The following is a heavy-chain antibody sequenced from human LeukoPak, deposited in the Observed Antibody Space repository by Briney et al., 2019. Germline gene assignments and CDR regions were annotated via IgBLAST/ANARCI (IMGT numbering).Heavy chain of an antibody. J-gene: IGHJ6*02. CDR1: GFTASSNY. V-gene: IGHV3-53*01. Sequence: GGSLRLSCAASGFTASSNYMSWVRQAPGKGLEWVSVIYSGGSTYYADSVKGRFTISRDNSKNTLYLQMNSLRAEDTAVYYCARVYYGSGSYYNAPLLWGQGTTVTVSS. CDR3: ARVYYGSGSYYNAPLL. CDR2: IYSGGST. D-gene: IGHD3-10*01.